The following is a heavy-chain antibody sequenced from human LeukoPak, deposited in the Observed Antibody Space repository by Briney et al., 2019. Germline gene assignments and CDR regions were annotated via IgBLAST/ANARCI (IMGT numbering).Heavy chain of an antibody. Sequence: GGSLRLSCAASGFNFDNYAMHWVRQAPGKGLEWVSGISWNSGNIAYADSVKGRFTISRDSAKTSLYLQINNLRAEDTALYYCAKAHDYGDYAGFDYWGQGTLVSVSS. V-gene: IGHV3-9*01. CDR2: ISWNSGNI. J-gene: IGHJ4*02. D-gene: IGHD4-17*01. CDR1: GFNFDNYA. CDR3: AKAHDYGDYAGFDY.